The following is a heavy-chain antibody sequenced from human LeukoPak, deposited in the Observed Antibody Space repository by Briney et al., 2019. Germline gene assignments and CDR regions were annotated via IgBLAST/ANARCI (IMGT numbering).Heavy chain of an antibody. CDR3: ARADYSSSWHHDAFDI. Sequence: SETLSLTCTVSGGSIRSSSYYWGWIRQPPGKGLGWIGRIYYSGRTYYNPTLKSRVTISVDTSKNQYSLKLSSVTAADTAVDYCARADYSSSWHHDAFDIWGQGTMVTVSS. CDR2: IYYSGRT. J-gene: IGHJ3*02. D-gene: IGHD6-13*01. V-gene: IGHV4-39*07. CDR1: GGSIRSSSYY.